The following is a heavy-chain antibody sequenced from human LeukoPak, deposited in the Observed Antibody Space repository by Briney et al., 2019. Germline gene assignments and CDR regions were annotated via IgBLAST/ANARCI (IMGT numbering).Heavy chain of an antibody. J-gene: IGHJ3*02. V-gene: IGHV3-7*04. CDR1: GFTFSNYW. CDR2: IKPDGSVI. D-gene: IGHD6-13*01. Sequence: PGGSLRLSCAASGFTFSNYWMAWVRQAPGRGLEWVASIKPDGSVIYYGDSVKGRFTLSRDNAKNSLYLQMNSLRAEDTAVYYCARPGEQQLVRDAFDIWGQGTMVTVSS. CDR3: ARPGEQQLVRDAFDI.